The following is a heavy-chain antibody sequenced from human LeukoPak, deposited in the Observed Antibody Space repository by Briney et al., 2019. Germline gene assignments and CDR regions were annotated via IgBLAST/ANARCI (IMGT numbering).Heavy chain of an antibody. V-gene: IGHV4-34*01. D-gene: IGHD1-26*01. CDR3: ARRNSGPMWVYVNFDY. CDR1: GGSFSGYY. J-gene: IGHJ4*02. CDR2: INHSGST. Sequence: SETLSLTCAVYGGSFSGYYWSWIRQAPGKGLEWIGEINHSGSTNYNPSLKSRVTVSVDTSKNEFSLKLTSVTAADTSVYYCARRNSGPMWVYVNFDYWGQGTLVTVSS.